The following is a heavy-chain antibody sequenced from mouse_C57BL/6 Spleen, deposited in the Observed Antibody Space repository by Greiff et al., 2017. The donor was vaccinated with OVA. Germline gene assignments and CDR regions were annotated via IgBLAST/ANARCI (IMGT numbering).Heavy chain of an antibody. V-gene: IGHV1-54*01. D-gene: IGHD2-1*01. CDR3: ARVGIYYGNYYAMDY. CDR2: LNPGSGGT. Sequence: VHLVESGAELVRPGTSVKVSCKASGYAFTNYLIEWVKQRPGQGLEWIGVLNPGSGGTNYNEKFKGKATLTADKSSSTAYMQLSSLTSEDSAVYFCARVGIYYGNYYAMDYWGQGTSVTVSS. J-gene: IGHJ4*01. CDR1: GYAFTNYL.